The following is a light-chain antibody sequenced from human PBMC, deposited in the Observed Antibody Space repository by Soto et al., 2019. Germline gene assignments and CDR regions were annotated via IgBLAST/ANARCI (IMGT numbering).Light chain of an antibody. J-gene: IGLJ1*01. Sequence: QSVLTQPRSVSGSPGQSVTISCTGTSSDVGVYNYVSWYQQYPGKAPKIMIYDVSKRPSGVPDRFSGSKSDNTASLTISGLQAEDEADYYCCSYAGSYTFVFGIGAKLIVL. CDR1: SSDVGVYNY. CDR2: DVS. CDR3: CSYAGSYTFV. V-gene: IGLV2-11*01.